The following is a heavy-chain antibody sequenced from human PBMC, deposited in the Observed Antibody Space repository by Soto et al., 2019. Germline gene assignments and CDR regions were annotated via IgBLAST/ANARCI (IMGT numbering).Heavy chain of an antibody. D-gene: IGHD3-16*01. J-gene: IGHJ3*02. CDR3: ARTSDQGGFGAFDI. V-gene: IGHV3-30-3*01. Sequence: QVQLVESGGGVVQPGRSLRLSCAASGFTFSSYAMHWVRQAPGKGLEWVAVISYDGSNKYYADSVKGRFTISRDNSKNTLYLQMNSLSAEDTAVYYCARTSDQGGFGAFDIWGQGTMVTVSS. CDR2: ISYDGSNK. CDR1: GFTFSSYA.